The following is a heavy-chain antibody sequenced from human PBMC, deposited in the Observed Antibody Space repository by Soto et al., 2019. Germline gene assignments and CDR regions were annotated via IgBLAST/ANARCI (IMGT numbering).Heavy chain of an antibody. CDR3: ARDSYYYGSGCRY. CDR1: GFTFSSYW. CDR2: IKQDGSEK. J-gene: IGHJ4*02. V-gene: IGHV3-7*01. D-gene: IGHD3-10*01. Sequence: GGSLRLSCAASGFTFSSYWMSWVRQAPGKGLEWVANIKQDGSEKYYVDSVKGRFTISRDNAKNSLYLQMNSLRAEDTAVYYCARDSYYYGSGCRYWGQGTLVTVSS.